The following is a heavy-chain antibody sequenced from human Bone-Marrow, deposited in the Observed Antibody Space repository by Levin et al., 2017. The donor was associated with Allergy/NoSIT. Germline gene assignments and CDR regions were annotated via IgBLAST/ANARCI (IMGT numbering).Heavy chain of an antibody. CDR3: ARDGGKLATPYDGVDV. CDR1: GFSSSDYF. D-gene: IGHD6-6*01. V-gene: IGHV3-11*01. CDR2: ISSTGRIL. Sequence: GESLKISCAASGFSSSDYFMGWIRQAPGKGLDCISYISSTGRILYYADSVKGRFPISRDKAKNSLYLQMNSLRAEDTAVDYCARDGGKLATPYDGVDVWGQGTTVIVSS. J-gene: IGHJ6*02.